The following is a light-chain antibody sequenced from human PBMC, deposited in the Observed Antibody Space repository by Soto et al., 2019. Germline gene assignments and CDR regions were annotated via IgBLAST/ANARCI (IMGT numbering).Light chain of an antibody. Sequence: DIQMTQSPSSLSASVGDRVTITCRASQSISSYLNWYQQKPGKAPKLLIYAASSLQSGVPSRFSGSGSGTDFTLTISSLQPEDFATYYCQQSYSTGELGQGTKVDIK. CDR2: AAS. CDR3: QQSYSTGE. V-gene: IGKV1-39*01. CDR1: QSISSY. J-gene: IGKJ1*01.